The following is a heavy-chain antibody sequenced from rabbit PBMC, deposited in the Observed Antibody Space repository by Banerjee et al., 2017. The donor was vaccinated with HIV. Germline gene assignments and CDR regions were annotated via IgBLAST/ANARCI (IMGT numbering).Heavy chain of an antibody. CDR1: GFSFSDRYV. J-gene: IGHJ4*01. Sequence: QSLEESGGGLVKPEGSLTLTCTASGFSFSDRYVMCWVRQAPGKGLECTACINTISGDTVYASWAKGLFTISKTSSTTVTLKMTSLTAADTSTYLCARDICYPLNLWGPGTLVPVS. CDR2: INTISGDT. CDR3: ARDICYPLNL. D-gene: IGHD3-3*01. V-gene: IGHV1S40*01.